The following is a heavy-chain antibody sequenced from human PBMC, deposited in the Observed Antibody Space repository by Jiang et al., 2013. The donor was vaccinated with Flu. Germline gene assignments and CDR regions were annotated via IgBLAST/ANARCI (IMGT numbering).Heavy chain of an antibody. J-gene: IGHJ5*02. CDR2: IYYSGST. CDR1: GGSISSSSYY. V-gene: IGHV4-39*01. D-gene: IGHD3-3*01. Sequence: PGLVKPSETLSLTCTVSGGSISSSSYYWGWIRQPPGKGLEWIGSIYYSGSTYYNPSLKSRVTISVDTSKNQFSPKLSSVTAADTAVYYCARGRTVFWSGYYTNWFDPWGQGTLVTVSS. CDR3: ARGRTVFWSGYYTNWFDP.